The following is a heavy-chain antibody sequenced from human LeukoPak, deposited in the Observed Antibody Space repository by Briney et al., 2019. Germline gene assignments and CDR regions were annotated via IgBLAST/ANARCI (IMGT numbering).Heavy chain of an antibody. Sequence: GGSLRLSCAASGFTVSSNYMSWVRQAPGKGLEWVSVIYSGGSTYYADSVKGRFTTSRDNSKNTLYLQMNSLRAEDTAVYYCARDVSGWWHDRFDYWGQGTLVTVSS. CDR1: GFTVSSNY. D-gene: IGHD6-19*01. V-gene: IGHV3-53*01. J-gene: IGHJ4*02. CDR2: IYSGGST. CDR3: ARDVSGWWHDRFDY.